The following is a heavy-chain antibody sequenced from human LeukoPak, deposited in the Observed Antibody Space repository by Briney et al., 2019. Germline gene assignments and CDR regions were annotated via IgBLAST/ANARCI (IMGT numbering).Heavy chain of an antibody. CDR2: MNGNSGNT. Sequence: ASLRLSCKPSGYTLTSYAMNWVRQATGQGLEWMGWMNGNSGNTGYAKKFQGRVTITRNTSISTAYMELSSLRSEDTAVYYCARGLRGLQCSYYFDFWGQGTLVTVSS. CDR3: ARGLRGLQCSYYFDF. D-gene: IGHD5-24*01. CDR1: GYTLTSYA. V-gene: IGHV1-8*03. J-gene: IGHJ4*02.